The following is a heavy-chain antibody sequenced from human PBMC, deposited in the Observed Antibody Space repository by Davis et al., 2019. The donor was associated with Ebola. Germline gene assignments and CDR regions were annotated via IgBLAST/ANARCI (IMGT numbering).Heavy chain of an antibody. Sequence: PGGSLRLSCAASGFTFSSYAMSWVRQAPGKGLEWVSGISCSGGSTYYADSVKGRFTISRDNSKNTLYLQMNSLRAEDTAVYYCAKLVVVTAIPYFDYWGQGTLVTVSS. J-gene: IGHJ4*02. CDR3: AKLVVVTAIPYFDY. D-gene: IGHD2-21*02. CDR1: GFTFSSYA. V-gene: IGHV3-23*01. CDR2: ISCSGGST.